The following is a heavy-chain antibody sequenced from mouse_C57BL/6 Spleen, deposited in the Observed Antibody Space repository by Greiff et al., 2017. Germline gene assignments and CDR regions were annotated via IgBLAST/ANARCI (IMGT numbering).Heavy chain of an antibody. J-gene: IGHJ2*01. Sequence: EVKLVESGGGLVQPGGSMKLSCVASGFTFSNYWMNWVRQSPEKGLEWVAQIRLKSDNYATNYAESVKGRFTISRDDAKSSVYLQMNNLRAEDTGIYYCSPLDYWGQGTTLTVSS. CDR1: GFTFSNYW. CDR2: IRLKSDNYAT. CDR3: SPLDY. V-gene: IGHV6-3*01.